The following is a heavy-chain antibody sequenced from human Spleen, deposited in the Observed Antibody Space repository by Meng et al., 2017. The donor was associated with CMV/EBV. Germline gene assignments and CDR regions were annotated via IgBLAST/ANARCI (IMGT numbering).Heavy chain of an antibody. J-gene: IGHJ1*01. V-gene: IGHV3-30*02. Sequence: VQLGRSWAGVKKPGSSVKVSCKASGFTFSSYGMHWVRQAPGKGLEWVAFIRYDGSNKYYADSVKGRFTISRDNSKNTVDLQMNSLRVEDTAVYYCAKSGRTLWSMVHWGQGALVTVSS. D-gene: IGHD3-10*01. CDR1: GFTFSSYG. CDR3: AKSGRTLWSMVH. CDR2: IRYDGSNK.